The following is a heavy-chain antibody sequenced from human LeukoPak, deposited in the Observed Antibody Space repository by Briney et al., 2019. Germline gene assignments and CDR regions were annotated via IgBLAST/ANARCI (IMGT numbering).Heavy chain of an antibody. CDR2: INHSGST. CDR3: ARTRWPKPFDY. V-gene: IGHV4-34*01. D-gene: IGHD4-23*01. Sequence: SETLSLTCAVYGGSFSGYYWSWIRQPPGKGLEWIGEINHSGSTNYNPSFKSRVTISVDTSKNQFSLKLSSVTAADTAVYYCARTRWPKPFDYWGQGTLVTVSS. CDR1: GGSFSGYY. J-gene: IGHJ4*02.